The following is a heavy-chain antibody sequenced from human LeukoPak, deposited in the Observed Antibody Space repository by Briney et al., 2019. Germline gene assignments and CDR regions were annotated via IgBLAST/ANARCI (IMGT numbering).Heavy chain of an antibody. CDR1: GFTFSSYT. CDR2: ISYSSSDI. V-gene: IGHV3-21*01. CDR3: ARGSSSLN. J-gene: IGHJ4*02. Sequence: GGSLRLSCAASGFTFSSYTMNWVRQAPGKGLEWVSSISYSSSDIYYAGSVKGRFTISRDNAKSSLYLQMNSLRAEDTAMYYCARGSSSLNWGQGTLVTVSS. D-gene: IGHD6-13*01.